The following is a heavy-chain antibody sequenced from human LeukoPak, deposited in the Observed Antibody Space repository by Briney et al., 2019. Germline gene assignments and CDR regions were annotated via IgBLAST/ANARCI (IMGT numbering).Heavy chain of an antibody. Sequence: SETLSLTCTVSGGSISSSSYYWGWIRQPPGKGLEWIGSIYYSGSTYYNPSLKSRVTISVDTSKNQFSLKLSSVTAADTAVYYCASAQWLILYYYYYMDVWGKGTTVTVSS. V-gene: IGHV4-39*07. CDR2: IYYSGST. CDR1: GGSISSSSYY. CDR3: ASAQWLILYYYYYMDV. D-gene: IGHD6-19*01. J-gene: IGHJ6*03.